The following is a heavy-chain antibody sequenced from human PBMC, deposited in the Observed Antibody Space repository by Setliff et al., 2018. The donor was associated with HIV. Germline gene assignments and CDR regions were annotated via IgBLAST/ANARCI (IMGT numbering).Heavy chain of an antibody. CDR3: ARTSEDIVEVSDANHYHHMDV. J-gene: IGHJ6*03. D-gene: IGHD2-2*01. CDR2: IYTSGST. CDR1: GGSISDYS. Sequence: SETLSLTCTVSGGSISDYSWSWIRQPAGKGLEWIGGIYTSGSTNYSPSLRSGVTMSVDTSKNQFSLKLSSVTAADTAIYYCARTSEDIVEVSDANHYHHMDVWGRGTTVT. V-gene: IGHV4-4*07.